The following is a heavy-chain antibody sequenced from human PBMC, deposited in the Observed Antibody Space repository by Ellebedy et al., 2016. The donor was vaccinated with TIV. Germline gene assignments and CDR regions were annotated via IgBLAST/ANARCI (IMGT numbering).Heavy chain of an antibody. CDR2: MNHSGTT. J-gene: IGHJ6*02. D-gene: IGHD3-16*01. CDR3: GGSVAVDRTADMDV. Sequence: MPSETLSLTCAVHGASFSDYYWSWIRQSPGKGLEWVGEMNHSGTTKYNPSLKSRVTISGDTSTNQFSLRLTSVTAADMAVYYCGGSVAVDRTADMDVWGQGTTVTVSS. CDR1: GASFSDYY. V-gene: IGHV4-34*01.